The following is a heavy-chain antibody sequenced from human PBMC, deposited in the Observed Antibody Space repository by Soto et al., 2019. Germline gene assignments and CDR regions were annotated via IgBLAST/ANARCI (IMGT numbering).Heavy chain of an antibody. CDR2: IYYSGST. Sequence: SQTLSLNCPVAGGSISSYYWSWIRQPPGKGLEWIGYIYYSGSTNYNPSLKSRVTISVDTSKNQFSLKLSSVTAADTAVYYCAVDKGRWFDPWGQGTLVTVSS. CDR3: AVDKGRWFDP. CDR1: GGSISSYY. V-gene: IGHV4-59*01. D-gene: IGHD3-9*01. J-gene: IGHJ5*02.